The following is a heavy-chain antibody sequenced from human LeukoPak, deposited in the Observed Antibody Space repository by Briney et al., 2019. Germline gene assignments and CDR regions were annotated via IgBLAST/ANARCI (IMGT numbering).Heavy chain of an antibody. J-gene: IGHJ4*02. D-gene: IGHD3-3*01. CDR1: GFTFSSYW. CDR3: AREGGGVFGAFDY. Sequence: PGGSLRLSCAASGFTFSSYWMSWVRQAPGKGLEWVANIKQDGSEKYYVDSVKGRFTISRDNAKNSLYLQMNSLRAEDTAVYYCAREGGGVFGAFDYWGQGTLVTVSS. CDR2: IKQDGSEK. V-gene: IGHV3-7*01.